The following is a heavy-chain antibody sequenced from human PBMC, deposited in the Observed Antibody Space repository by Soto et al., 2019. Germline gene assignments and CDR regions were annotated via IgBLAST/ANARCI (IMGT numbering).Heavy chain of an antibody. CDR2: ISHDGFSQ. CDR3: AKDWGSRGWYNWFDS. V-gene: IGHV3-30*18. J-gene: IGHJ5*01. CDR1: GFTLSNTG. D-gene: IGHD6-19*01. Sequence: QVQLVESGGGVVQPGTSLRLSCVVSGFTLSNTGVHWVRQAPGKGLEWVAMISHDGFSQYYLDSVKGRFTISRDNSKNTVYLQMHSLRPEDTSGYYCAKDWGSRGWYNWFDSWGQGTLVTVSS.